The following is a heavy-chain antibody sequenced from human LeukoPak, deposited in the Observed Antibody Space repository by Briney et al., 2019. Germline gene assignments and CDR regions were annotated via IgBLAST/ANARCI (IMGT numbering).Heavy chain of an antibody. CDR3: ARVDSGYGNYYYYYGMDV. Sequence: ASVKVSCKASGGTFSSYAISWVRQAPGQGLEWMGRIIPILGIANYAQKFQGRVTITADKSTSTAYMELSSLRSEDTAVYYCARVDSGYGNYYYYYGMDVWGQGTTVTVSS. J-gene: IGHJ6*02. V-gene: IGHV1-69*04. CDR1: GGTFSSYA. D-gene: IGHD5-12*01. CDR2: IIPILGIA.